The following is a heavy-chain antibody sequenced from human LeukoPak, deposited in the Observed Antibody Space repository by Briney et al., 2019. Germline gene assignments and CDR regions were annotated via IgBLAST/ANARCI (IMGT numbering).Heavy chain of an antibody. CDR2: VYYSGAT. Sequence: PSETLSLRCSVSGDSVTSSDYHWGWIRQPPGEGLEWVGTVYYSGATYYNPSLKSRLTLSIDASKNQVSLRLSAVTTRDTAIYYCARLSGGNPVDVWGQGTLVTVSS. J-gene: IGHJ1*01. CDR1: GDSVTSSDYH. D-gene: IGHD3-10*01. V-gene: IGHV4-39*01. CDR3: ARLSGGNPVDV.